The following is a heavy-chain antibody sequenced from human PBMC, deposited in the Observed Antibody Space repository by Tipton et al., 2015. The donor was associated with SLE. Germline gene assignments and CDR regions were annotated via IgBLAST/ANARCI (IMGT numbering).Heavy chain of an antibody. Sequence: TLSLTCTVSGASISTHYWSWIRQPPGKGLEWIGYIHYSGSTNYNPPLKSRVTTSIDMSKNQLSLQLSSVTAADTAFYYCVSSGHPLGSFDVWGQGTMVTVS. V-gene: IGHV4-59*11. D-gene: IGHD2-8*02. CDR2: IHYSGST. J-gene: IGHJ3*01. CDR3: VSSGHPLGSFDV. CDR1: GASISTHY.